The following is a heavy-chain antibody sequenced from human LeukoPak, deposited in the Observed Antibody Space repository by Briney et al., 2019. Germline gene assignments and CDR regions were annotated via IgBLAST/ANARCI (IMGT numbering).Heavy chain of an antibody. D-gene: IGHD6-19*01. Sequence: SVKVSCKASGGTFSSYAISWVRQAPGQGLEWMGGIIPIFGTANYAQKFQGRVTITADESTSTAYMEVSSLRSEDTAVYYCARTFGYSSGEGYWGQGTLVTVSS. CDR2: IIPIFGTA. CDR3: ARTFGYSSGEGY. CDR1: GGTFSSYA. J-gene: IGHJ4*02. V-gene: IGHV1-69*13.